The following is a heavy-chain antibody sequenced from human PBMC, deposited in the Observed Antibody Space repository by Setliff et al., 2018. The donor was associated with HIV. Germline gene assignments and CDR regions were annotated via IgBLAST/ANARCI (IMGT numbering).Heavy chain of an antibody. Sequence: SETLSLTCPVSGGSIRSGTYYWSWIRQPAGKGLAWIGHIYTSGTTNYNPSLKSRVTISVDTSRDQFSLQLTSVTAADTAVYYCARAPPGIQNDAFDVWGQGTMVTVSS. CDR3: ARAPPGIQNDAFDV. CDR2: IYTSGTT. J-gene: IGHJ3*01. CDR1: GGSIRSGTYY. V-gene: IGHV4-61*09.